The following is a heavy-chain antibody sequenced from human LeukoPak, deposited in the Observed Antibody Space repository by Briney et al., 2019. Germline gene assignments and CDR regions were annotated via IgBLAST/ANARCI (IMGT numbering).Heavy chain of an antibody. J-gene: IGHJ4*02. CDR1: GYTFTGYY. CDR3: ARAGERVVVVAATTDFDY. Sequence: RASVKVSCKASGYTFTGYYMHWVRQAPGQGLEWMGWINPNSGGTNYAQKFQGRVTMTRDTSISTAYMELSRLRSDDTAVYYCARAGERVVVVAATTDFDYWGQGTLVTVSS. V-gene: IGHV1-2*02. D-gene: IGHD2-15*01. CDR2: INPNSGGT.